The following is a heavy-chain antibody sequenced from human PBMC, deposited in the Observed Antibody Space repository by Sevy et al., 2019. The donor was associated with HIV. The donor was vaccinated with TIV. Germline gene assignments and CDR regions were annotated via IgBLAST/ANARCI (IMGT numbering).Heavy chain of an antibody. CDR2: IKQDGSEK. V-gene: IGHV3-7*03. CDR1: GFTFSSHW. D-gene: IGHD3-16*02. J-gene: IGHJ3*02. CDR3: ARIRGIMITFGGVIHDAFDI. Sequence: GGSLRLSCAASGFTFSSHWMSWVRQAPGKGLEWVANIKQDGSEKYYVDSVKGRFTISRDNAKNSLYLQMNSLRAEDTAVYYCARIRGIMITFGGVIHDAFDIWGQGTMVTVSS.